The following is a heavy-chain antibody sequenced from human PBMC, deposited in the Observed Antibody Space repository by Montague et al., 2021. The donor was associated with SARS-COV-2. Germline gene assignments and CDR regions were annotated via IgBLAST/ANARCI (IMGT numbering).Heavy chain of an antibody. CDR1: GFSIGSGDY. V-gene: IGHV4-38-2*02. J-gene: IGHJ3*02. CDR3: VREKAGGLRNVFDI. Sequence: SETLSLTCTVSGFSIGSGDYWGWIRQPPGKGLEWIGSIYHSGTTCYNPSLQSRLTMSIDTSTNQFSLRLTSVTVADTAVFLCVREKAGGLRNVFDIWGQGTTVTVSS. CDR2: IYHSGTT.